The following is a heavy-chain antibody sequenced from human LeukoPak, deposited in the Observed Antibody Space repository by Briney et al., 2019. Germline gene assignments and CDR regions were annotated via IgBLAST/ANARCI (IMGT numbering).Heavy chain of an antibody. V-gene: IGHV4-31*03. CDR3: ARVLGGGGFDI. J-gene: IGHJ3*02. D-gene: IGHD1-26*01. CDR2: IYSSGGT. Sequence: SQTLSLTCTVSGGSISSGAYYWNCICQNSGKGLEWIGNIYSSGGTYSNPSLESRVTISLDTSKSQLSLNLSSVTAADTAVYYCARVLGGGGFDIWGQGTMVTVSS. CDR1: GGSISSGAYY.